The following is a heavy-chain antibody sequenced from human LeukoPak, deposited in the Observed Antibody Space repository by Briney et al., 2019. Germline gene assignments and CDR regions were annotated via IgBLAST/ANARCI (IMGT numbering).Heavy chain of an antibody. D-gene: IGHD4-11*01. CDR1: GFTFDDYG. CDR3: ARAIYYSNLWYYYYNMDV. J-gene: IGHJ6*03. Sequence: GGSLRLSCAASGFTFDDYGMSWVCQAPGKGLEWISGINWNGGSTGYADSVKGRFTISRDNAKNSLYLQMNSLRAEDTALYYCARAIYYSNLWYYYYNMDVWGKGTTVTVSS. V-gene: IGHV3-20*04. CDR2: INWNGGST.